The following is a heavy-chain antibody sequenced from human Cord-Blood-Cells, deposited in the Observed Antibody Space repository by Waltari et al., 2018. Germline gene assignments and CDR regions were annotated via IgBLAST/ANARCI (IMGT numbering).Heavy chain of an antibody. Sequence: QVQLQESGPGLVKPSQTLSLTCTVSGGSISSGDYYWSWIRQPPGKGLEWIGYIYYSGSTYYNPSRKSRVTISVDTSKNQFSLKLSSVTAADTAVYYCARDTVVTYYDILTGYDAFDIWGQGTMVTVSS. CDR2: IYYSGST. D-gene: IGHD3-9*01. CDR3: ARDTVVTYYDILTGYDAFDI. CDR1: GGSISSGDYY. V-gene: IGHV4-30-4*08. J-gene: IGHJ3*02.